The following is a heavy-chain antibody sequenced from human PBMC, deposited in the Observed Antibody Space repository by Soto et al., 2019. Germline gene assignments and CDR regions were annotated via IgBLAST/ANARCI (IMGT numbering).Heavy chain of an antibody. CDR2: IYYSGST. J-gene: IGHJ4*02. Sequence: PPETLSLTCTVSGDSISSGDYYWSWIRQPPGKGLEWIGCIYYSGSTNYNPSLKSRVTISVDTSKNQFSLKLSSVTAADTAVYYCARDSSGYEGSFGVPLWGQGTLVTVSS. V-gene: IGHV4-30-4*01. CDR3: ARDSSGYEGSFGVPL. D-gene: IGHD3-22*01. CDR1: GDSISSGDYY.